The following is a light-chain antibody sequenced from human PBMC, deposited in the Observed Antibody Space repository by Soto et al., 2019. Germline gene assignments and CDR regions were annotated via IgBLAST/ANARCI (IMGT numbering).Light chain of an antibody. J-gene: IGKJ4*01. Sequence: ATVSVSPGERATLSCRASESANSNLAWYQQKPGQAPRLLIYGASTRATGIPARFSGSGSGTEFTLTISSLQSEDFAVYYCQQFQKWPLTFGGGTNVEIK. CDR2: GAS. CDR1: ESANSN. CDR3: QQFQKWPLT. V-gene: IGKV3-15*01.